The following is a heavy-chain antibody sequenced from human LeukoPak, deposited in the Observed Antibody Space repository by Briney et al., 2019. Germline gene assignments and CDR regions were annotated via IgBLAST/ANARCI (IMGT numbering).Heavy chain of an antibody. CDR2: ISGSGDNT. D-gene: IGHD3-22*01. V-gene: IGHV3-23*01. J-gene: IGHJ4*02. CDR3: AKGSYYDSSGSFYFDY. Sequence: PGGSLRLSCAASGFSVSNNYMSWARQAPGKGLEWVSGISGSGDNTYYADSVKGRFTISRDNSKNTLYVQVNSLGTEDTAAYYCAKGSYYDSSGSFYFDYWGQGTLVTVSS. CDR1: GFSVSNNY.